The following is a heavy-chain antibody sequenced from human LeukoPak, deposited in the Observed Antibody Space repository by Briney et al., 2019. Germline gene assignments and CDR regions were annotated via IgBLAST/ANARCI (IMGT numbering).Heavy chain of an antibody. Sequence: PGGSLRLSCAASGFTFSSYEMNWVRQAPGKGLEWVSYISSSGSTIYYADSVKGRFTISRDNAKNSLYLQMNSLRAEDTAVYYCARDRGYCSSTSCLRDDYWGQGTLVTVSS. J-gene: IGHJ4*02. CDR2: ISSSGSTI. CDR1: GFTFSSYE. D-gene: IGHD2-2*01. CDR3: ARDRGYCSSTSCLRDDY. V-gene: IGHV3-48*03.